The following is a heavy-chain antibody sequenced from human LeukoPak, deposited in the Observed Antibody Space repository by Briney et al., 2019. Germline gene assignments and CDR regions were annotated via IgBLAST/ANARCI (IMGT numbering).Heavy chain of an antibody. V-gene: IGHV1-18*01. CDR1: GYTFTSYG. Sequence: ASVTVSCKASGYTFTSYGISWVRQAPGQGLEGMGGISAYNGNTNYAQKLQGRVTMTTDTSTSTAYMELRSLRSDDTAVYYCARDARSGSYGVSDYWGQGTLVTVSS. CDR2: ISAYNGNT. CDR3: ARDARSGSYGVSDY. D-gene: IGHD1-26*01. J-gene: IGHJ4*02.